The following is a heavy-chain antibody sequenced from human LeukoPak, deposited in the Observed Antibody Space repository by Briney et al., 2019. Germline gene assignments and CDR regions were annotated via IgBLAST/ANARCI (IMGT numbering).Heavy chain of an antibody. CDR2: IYSGGST. V-gene: IGHV3-53*01. D-gene: IGHD6-19*01. CDR3: AREIAVAAHEVL. Sequence: GGSLRLSCAASGFTVSSNYMSWVRQAPGKGLGWVSVIYSGGSTYYADSVKGRFTISRDNSKNTLYLQMNSLRAEDTAVYYCAREIAVAAHEVLWGQGTLVTVSS. J-gene: IGHJ4*02. CDR1: GFTVSSNY.